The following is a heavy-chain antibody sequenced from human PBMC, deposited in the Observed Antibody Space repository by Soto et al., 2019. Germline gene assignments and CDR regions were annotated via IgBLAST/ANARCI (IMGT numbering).Heavy chain of an antibody. V-gene: IGHV1-18*04. Sequence: QVQLVQSGAEVKKPGASVKVSCKASGYTFTSYGISWVRQAPGQGLEWMGWISAYNGNTNYAQKLQCRVTMTTDTSTSPAYMELRSLRSDDTAVYYCARVIVVVVAATVSVNWFDPWGQGTLVTVSP. D-gene: IGHD2-15*01. J-gene: IGHJ5*02. CDR3: ARVIVVVVAATVSVNWFDP. CDR1: GYTFTSYG. CDR2: ISAYNGNT.